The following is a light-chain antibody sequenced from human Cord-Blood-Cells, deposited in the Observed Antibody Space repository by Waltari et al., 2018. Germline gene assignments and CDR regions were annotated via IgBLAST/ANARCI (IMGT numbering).Light chain of an antibody. CDR2: QDS. J-gene: IGLJ2*01. CDR3: QAWHSSTVV. V-gene: IGLV3-1*01. Sequence: SYELTQPPSVSVSPGQTASITCSGDKLGDKYACWYQQKPGQSPVLVIYQDSKRRSGIPGRFSGRNSGSTATLTISGSQAMDEADYYCQAWHSSTVVLGGGAKLTIL. CDR1: KLGDKY.